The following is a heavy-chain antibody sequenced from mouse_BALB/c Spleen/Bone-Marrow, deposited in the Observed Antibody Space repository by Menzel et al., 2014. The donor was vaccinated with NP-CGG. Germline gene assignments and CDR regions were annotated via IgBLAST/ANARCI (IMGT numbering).Heavy chain of an antibody. CDR2: IWAGGST. Sequence: VKLMESGPGLVAPSQSLSIICTVSGLSLTSYGVHWVRQPPGKGLEWLGVIWAGGSTNYYSALMSRLSISKENSKSQVFLKMNSLQIDDPAMLYCARVRWVTRDFDVWGEGTTCGVSS. V-gene: IGHV2-9*02. CDR1: GLSLTSYG. J-gene: IGHJ1*01. D-gene: IGHD2-1*01. CDR3: ARVRWVTRDFDV.